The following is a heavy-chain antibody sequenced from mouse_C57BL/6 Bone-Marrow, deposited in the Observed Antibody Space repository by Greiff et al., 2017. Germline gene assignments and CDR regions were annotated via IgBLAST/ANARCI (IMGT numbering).Heavy chain of an antibody. V-gene: IGHV1-9*01. CDR3: ATWGLRRTFAY. CDR2: ILPGSGST. D-gene: IGHD2-4*01. Sequence: QVQLQQSGAELMKPGASVKLSCKATGYTFTGYWIEWVKQRPGHGLEWIGEILPGSGSTNYNEKFKGKATFTAYTSSNTAYMELSSLTTEDSAIYYSATWGLRRTFAYWGQGTLVSVS. CDR1: GYTFTGYW. J-gene: IGHJ3*01.